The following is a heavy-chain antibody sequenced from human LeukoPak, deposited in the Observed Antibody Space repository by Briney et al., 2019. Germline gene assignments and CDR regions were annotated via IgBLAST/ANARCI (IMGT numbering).Heavy chain of an antibody. V-gene: IGHV1-8*03. J-gene: IGHJ4*02. CDR1: GYTFTDYD. D-gene: IGHD4-17*01. CDR3: VRGDYGDYFDY. Sequence: GASVKVSCKASGYTFTDYDLNWVRQATGQGLEWMGLTRPNSINTVYAQKFQGRITITRNTSMSTTYMELSSLRSDDTAVYYCVRGDYGDYFDYWGQGTLVTVSS. CDR2: TRPNSINT.